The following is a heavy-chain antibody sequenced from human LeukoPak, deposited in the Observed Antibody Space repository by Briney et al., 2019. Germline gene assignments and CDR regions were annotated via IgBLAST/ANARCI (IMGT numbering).Heavy chain of an antibody. D-gene: IGHD4-23*01. Sequence: PGGSLRLSCEASGFTFSNYGMHWVRQAPGKGLEWVAFMRYDGSNKYNADSVNGRFTISRDNSKNTLYLQMNSLRAEDTAIYYCARGAHKRDDYGGFFDYWGQGTLVTVSS. CDR3: ARGAHKRDDYGGFFDY. CDR1: GFTFSNYG. CDR2: MRYDGSNK. V-gene: IGHV3-30*02. J-gene: IGHJ4*02.